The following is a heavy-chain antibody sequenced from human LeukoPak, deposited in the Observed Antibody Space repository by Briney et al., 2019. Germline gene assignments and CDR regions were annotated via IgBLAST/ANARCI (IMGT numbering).Heavy chain of an antibody. CDR1: GGSITSGSYY. V-gene: IGHV4-61*02. J-gene: IGHJ5*02. Sequence: PSETLSLTCTASGGSITSGSYYWNWIRQPAGKGLEWIGRIYTTGSTNYNPSLKSRVTISVDTSKNQFSLKLSSVTAADTAVYFCARELSYCTFTSCHVRGFDPWGQGTLVTVSS. D-gene: IGHD2-2*01. CDR3: ARELSYCTFTSCHVRGFDP. CDR2: IYTTGST.